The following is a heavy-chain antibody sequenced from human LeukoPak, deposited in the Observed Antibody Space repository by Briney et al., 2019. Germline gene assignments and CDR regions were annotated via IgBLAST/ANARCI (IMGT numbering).Heavy chain of an antibody. V-gene: IGHV1-2*02. Sequence: GASVKVSCKASGYTFTAYYMHWVRQAPGQGLEWMGWIVPDSGATYYAQRFQGRVTMARDTSISTAYMELSTLRSDDTAVYYCARDFGSGWSFDYWGQGTLVTVST. CDR2: IVPDSGAT. CDR1: GYTFTAYY. J-gene: IGHJ4*02. CDR3: ARDFGSGWSFDY. D-gene: IGHD6-19*01.